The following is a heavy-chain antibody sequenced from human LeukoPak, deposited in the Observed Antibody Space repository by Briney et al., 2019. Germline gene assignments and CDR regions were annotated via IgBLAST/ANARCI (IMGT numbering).Heavy chain of an antibody. Sequence: SETLSLTCTVSGGSISSYYWSWIRQPAGKGLEWIGRIYTSGSTNYSPSLKSRVTISVDKSKNQFSLKLSSVTAADTAVYYCARDQNYGDSPYFDYWGQGTLVTVSS. J-gene: IGHJ4*02. D-gene: IGHD4-17*01. CDR2: IYTSGST. V-gene: IGHV4-4*07. CDR1: GGSISSYY. CDR3: ARDQNYGDSPYFDY.